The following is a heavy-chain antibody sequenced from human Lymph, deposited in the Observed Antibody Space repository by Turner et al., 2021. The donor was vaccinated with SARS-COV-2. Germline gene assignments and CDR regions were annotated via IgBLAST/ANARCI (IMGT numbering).Heavy chain of an antibody. Sequence: EVQLVQSGAEGKKQGEALKISCKGSGYSLTSHWIGWVRQMPGKGLEWMVIIYPCASDTRYTPSCQGQVPISADKSISTAYLQWSSLKASDTAMYYCARSEFCTSTSCYRGYYYYRMDVWGQGTTVTVSS. CDR1: GYSLTSHW. J-gene: IGHJ6*02. CDR3: ARSEFCTSTSCYRGYYYYRMDV. CDR2: IYPCASDT. V-gene: IGHV5-51*03. D-gene: IGHD2-2*02.